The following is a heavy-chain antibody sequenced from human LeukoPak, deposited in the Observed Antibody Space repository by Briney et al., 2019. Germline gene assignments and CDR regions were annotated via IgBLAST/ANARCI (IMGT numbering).Heavy chain of an antibody. D-gene: IGHD6-13*01. CDR3: ARLVGSSWYHEVLLGRDY. CDR2: IYYRGST. CDR1: GGSISSSSYY. Sequence: SETLSLTCTVSGGSISSSSYYWGWIRQPPGKGLEWIGYIYYRGSTYYNPSLKSRDTISVDTSKNQFSLKLSSVTAADTAVYYCARLVGSSWYHEVLLGRDYWGQGTLVTVSS. J-gene: IGHJ4*02. V-gene: IGHV4-39*01.